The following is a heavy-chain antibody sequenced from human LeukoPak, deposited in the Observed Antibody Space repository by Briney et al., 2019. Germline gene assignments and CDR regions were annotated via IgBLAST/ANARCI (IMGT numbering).Heavy chain of an antibody. CDR3: ARHAVYAGSGWAFDY. V-gene: IGHV4-59*08. J-gene: IGHJ4*02. Sequence: SETLSLTCTVSGDSITPYYWSWIRQPPGKGLEWIGYVYYTGSGSTSNNPSLKSRVTISVDTSKNQFSLNLKSVTAADTAVYFCARHAVYAGSGWAFDYWGQRTLVTVFS. CDR2: VYYTGSGST. CDR1: GDSITPYY. D-gene: IGHD6-19*01.